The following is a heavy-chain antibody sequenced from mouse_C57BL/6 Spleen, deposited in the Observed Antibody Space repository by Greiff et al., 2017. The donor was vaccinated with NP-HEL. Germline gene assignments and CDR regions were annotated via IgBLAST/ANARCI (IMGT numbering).Heavy chain of an antibody. Sequence: VMLVESDAELVKPGASVKISCKVSGYTFTDHTIHWMKQRPEQGLEWIGYIYPRDGSTKYNEKFKGKATLTADKSSSTAYMQLNSLTSEDSAVYFCARSREDYYGSSYWYFDVWGTGTTVTVSS. V-gene: IGHV1-78*01. J-gene: IGHJ1*03. CDR2: IYPRDGST. CDR1: GYTFTDHT. D-gene: IGHD1-1*01. CDR3: ARSREDYYGSSYWYFDV.